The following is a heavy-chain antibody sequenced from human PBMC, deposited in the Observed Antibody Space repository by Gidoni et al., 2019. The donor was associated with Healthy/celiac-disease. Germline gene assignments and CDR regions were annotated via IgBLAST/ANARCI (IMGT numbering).Heavy chain of an antibody. CDR2: ISGSGGST. Sequence: EVQLLESGGGLVQPGGSLRLSCAASGFTFSSYAMSWVRQAPGKGLEWVSAISGSGGSTYYADSVKGRFTISRDNSKNTLYLQMNSLRAEDTAVYYCNTGSYRRPGFDPWGQGTLVTVSS. J-gene: IGHJ5*02. V-gene: IGHV3-23*01. CDR3: NTGSYRRPGFDP. D-gene: IGHD3-16*02. CDR1: GFTFSSYA.